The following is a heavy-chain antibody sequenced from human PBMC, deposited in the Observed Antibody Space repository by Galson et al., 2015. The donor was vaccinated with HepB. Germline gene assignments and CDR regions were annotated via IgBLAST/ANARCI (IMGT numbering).Heavy chain of an antibody. J-gene: IGHJ3*02. CDR3: AKDHEIAVAGTVAFDI. Sequence: RLSCAASGFTFSSYAMSWVRQAPGKGLEWVSAISGSGGSTYYADSVKGRFTISRDNSKNTLYLQMNSLRAEDTAVYYCAKDHEIAVAGTVAFDIWGQGTMVTVSS. CDR2: ISGSGGST. CDR1: GFTFSSYA. D-gene: IGHD6-19*01. V-gene: IGHV3-23*01.